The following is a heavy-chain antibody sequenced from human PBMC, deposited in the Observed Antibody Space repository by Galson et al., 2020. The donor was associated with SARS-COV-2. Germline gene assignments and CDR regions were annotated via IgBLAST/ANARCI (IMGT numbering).Heavy chain of an antibody. D-gene: IGHD2-2*01. V-gene: IGHV1-2*02. CDR2: INPNSGGT. Sequence: ASVKVSCKASQYMFTDYYMHWVRQAPGQGLEWVGWINPNSGGTNYAQKFQGRVTMTRDTSISTAYMELSRLRSDDTAVYYCARDSKYHLYYYYYMDVWGKGNTVTVSS. J-gene: IGHJ6*03. CDR3: ARDSKYHLYYYYYMDV. CDR1: QYMFTDYY.